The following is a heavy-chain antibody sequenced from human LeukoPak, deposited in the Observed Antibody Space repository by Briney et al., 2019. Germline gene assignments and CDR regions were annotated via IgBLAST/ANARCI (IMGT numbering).Heavy chain of an antibody. CDR3: ARDLGH. Sequence: GGSLRLSCAASGFTFSSYAMHWVRQAPGKGLEWVAVISYDGSNKYYAYSVKGRFTISRDNSKNTLYLQMNSLRAEDTAVYYCARDLGHWGQGTLVTVSS. CDR1: GFTFSSYA. V-gene: IGHV3-30-3*01. CDR2: ISYDGSNK. D-gene: IGHD3-10*01. J-gene: IGHJ4*02.